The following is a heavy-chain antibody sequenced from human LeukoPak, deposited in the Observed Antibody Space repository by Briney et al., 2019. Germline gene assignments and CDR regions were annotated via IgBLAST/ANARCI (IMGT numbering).Heavy chain of an antibody. CDR1: GFRLSDFT. CDR3: GKEGGA. CDR2: IGGRGGST. Sequence: GGSLRLSCAASGFRLSDFTMTWVRQAPGKGPEWVSAIGGRGGSTYYADSLGGRFTISRDNSKDMVYLQMNSLKVEDTATYYCGKEGGAWGQGTKVTVSS. J-gene: IGHJ5*02. V-gene: IGHV3-23*01. D-gene: IGHD3-16*01.